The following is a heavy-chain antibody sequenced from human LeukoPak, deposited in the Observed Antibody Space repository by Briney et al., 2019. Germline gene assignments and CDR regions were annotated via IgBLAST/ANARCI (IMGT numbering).Heavy chain of an antibody. J-gene: IGHJ6*03. D-gene: IGHD5-18*01. CDR2: ISGSGGST. Sequence: GGSLRLSCAASGFTFSSYAMSWVRQAPGKGLEWVSAISGSGGSTYYADSVKGRFTISRDNSKNTLYLQMNSLRAEDTAVYYCAKDLRMDTATKNYYYYYYMDVWGKGTTVTVSS. V-gene: IGHV3-23*01. CDR1: GFTFSSYA. CDR3: AKDLRMDTATKNYYYYYYMDV.